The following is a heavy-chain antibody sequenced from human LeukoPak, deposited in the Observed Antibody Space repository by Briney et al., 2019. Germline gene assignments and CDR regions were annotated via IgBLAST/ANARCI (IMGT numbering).Heavy chain of an antibody. V-gene: IGHV1-18*01. CDR3: ARDRIRGKKGAPGRFDC. J-gene: IGHJ4*02. CDR1: GYTFTSYG. D-gene: IGHD3-16*01. CDR2: ISAYNGNT. Sequence: ASVKVSCKASGYTFTSYGISWVRQAPGQGLEWMGWISAYNGNTNYAQKLQGRVTMTTDTSTSTAYMELRSLRSDDTAVYYCARDRIRGKKGAPGRFDCWGQGTLVTVSS.